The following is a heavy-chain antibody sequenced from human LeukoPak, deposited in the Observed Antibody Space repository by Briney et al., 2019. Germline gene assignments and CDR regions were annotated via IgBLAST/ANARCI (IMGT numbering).Heavy chain of an antibody. D-gene: IGHD1-26*01. J-gene: IGHJ4*02. CDR3: ARDHPVGATPYFDY. Sequence: GGSLRLSCAASGFTVSSNYMSWVRQAPGKGLEWVSVIYSGGSTYYADSVKGRFTISRDNAKNSLYLQMNSLRAEDTAVYYCARDHPVGATPYFDYWGQGTLVTVSS. CDR1: GFTVSSNY. V-gene: IGHV3-53*01. CDR2: IYSGGST.